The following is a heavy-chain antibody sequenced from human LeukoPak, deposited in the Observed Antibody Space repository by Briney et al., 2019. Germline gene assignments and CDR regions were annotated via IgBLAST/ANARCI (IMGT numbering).Heavy chain of an antibody. D-gene: IGHD3-9*01. V-gene: IGHV3-33*01. CDR3: ARDISYGMDV. Sequence: GGSLRLSCAASGFSFSTYSMHWVRQAPGKGLEWVAIIWYDGGNKYYADSVKGRFTISRDSSKNTLYLQMNSLRVEDTAMYYCARDISYGMDVWGQGTTVTVSS. CDR2: IWYDGGNK. CDR1: GFSFSTYS. J-gene: IGHJ6*02.